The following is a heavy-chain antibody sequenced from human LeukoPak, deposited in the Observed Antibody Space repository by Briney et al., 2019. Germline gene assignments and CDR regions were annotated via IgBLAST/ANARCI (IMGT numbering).Heavy chain of an antibody. CDR1: GGTFSSYA. CDR2: IIPNLGIA. V-gene: IGHV1-69*04. J-gene: IGHJ4*02. D-gene: IGHD4-17*01. CDR3: ARGGEEDYGDYLGLGY. Sequence: SVKVSCKASGGTFSSYAISWVRQAPGQGLEWMGRIIPNLGIANYAQKFQGRVTITADKSTSTAYMELSSLRSEDTAVYYCARGGEEDYGDYLGLGYWGQGTLVTVSS.